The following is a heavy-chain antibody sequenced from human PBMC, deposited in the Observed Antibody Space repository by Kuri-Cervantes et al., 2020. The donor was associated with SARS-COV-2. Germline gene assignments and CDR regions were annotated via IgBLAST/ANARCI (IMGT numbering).Heavy chain of an antibody. CDR3: ARRAYGEQVDYYYMDV. J-gene: IGHJ6*03. Sequence: KVSCKGSGYSSTSYWIGWVRQMPGKGLEWMGIIYPGDSDTRYSPSFQGQVIISADKSINTAFLQWSSLKASDTAMYYCARRAYGEQVDYYYMDVWGKGTTVTVSS. D-gene: IGHD4-17*01. V-gene: IGHV5-51*01. CDR2: IYPGDSDT. CDR1: GYSSTSYW.